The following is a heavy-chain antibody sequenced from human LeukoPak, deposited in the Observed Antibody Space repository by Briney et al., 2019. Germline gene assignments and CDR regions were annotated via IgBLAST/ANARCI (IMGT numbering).Heavy chain of an antibody. J-gene: IGHJ4*02. CDR1: GFPFSSYS. V-gene: IGHV3-48*01. CDR3: ARVKGSYFDY. CDR2: ISSSGSSI. Sequence: PGGSLRLSCVGSGFPFSSYSIIWVRQAPGKGLEWVSYISSSGSSIYFVDSVKGRFTVSRDNAKNSLFLQMNSPRVEDTSTYFCARVKGSYFDYWGQGALVTVSS. D-gene: IGHD2-15*01.